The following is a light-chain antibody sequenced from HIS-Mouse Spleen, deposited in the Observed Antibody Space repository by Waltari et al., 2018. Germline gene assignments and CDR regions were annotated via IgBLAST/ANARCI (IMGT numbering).Light chain of an antibody. V-gene: IGLV2-14*01. CDR1: SSDVGGYNY. Sequence: QSALTQPASVSGSPGQSLTISCTGTSSDVGGYNYVSWYQQHPVKAPKLMIYEVSNRPSGVSKRFSGSKSGNTASLTISGLQAEDEADYYCSSYTSSSTFFGTGTKVTVL. J-gene: IGLJ1*01. CDR2: EVS. CDR3: SSYTSSSTF.